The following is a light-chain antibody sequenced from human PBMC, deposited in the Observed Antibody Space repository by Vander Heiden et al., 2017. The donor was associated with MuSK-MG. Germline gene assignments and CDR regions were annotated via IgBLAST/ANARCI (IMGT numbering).Light chain of an antibody. CDR3: QEDYGTPYT. J-gene: IGKJ2*01. CDR1: QIILYSSNNKNY. Sequence: DIVLTQSPDSLAAALGERATINCKSSQIILYSSNNKNYLAWYQQKPGQPPKLLIYWASTRESGVPDRPHGHGSGTDFTLTIRSLQAEDVAVYYCQEDYGTPYTFGQGTKLEIK. V-gene: IGKV4-1*01. CDR2: WAS.